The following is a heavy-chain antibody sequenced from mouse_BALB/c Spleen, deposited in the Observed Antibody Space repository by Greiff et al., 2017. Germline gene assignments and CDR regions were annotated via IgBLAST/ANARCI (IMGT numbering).Heavy chain of an antibody. J-gene: IGHJ2*01. CDR3: AREDYGNFHFFDY. CDR2: IDPENGNT. Sequence: VQLKQSGAELVRPGALVKLSCKASGFNIKDYYMHWVKQRPEQGLEWIGWIDPENGNTIYDPKFQGKASITADTSSNTAYLQLSSLTSEDTAVYYCAREDYGNFHFFDYWGQGTTLTVSS. CDR1: GFNIKDYY. D-gene: IGHD2-1*01. V-gene: IGHV14-1*02.